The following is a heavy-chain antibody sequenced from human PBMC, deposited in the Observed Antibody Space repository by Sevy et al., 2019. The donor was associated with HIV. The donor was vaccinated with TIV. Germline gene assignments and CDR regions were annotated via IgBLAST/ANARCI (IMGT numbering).Heavy chain of an antibody. D-gene: IGHD6-13*01. CDR1: GLPFSRLG. V-gene: IGHV3-30*03. CDR2: ISNDGSDK. CDR3: ATSRGKYDGSSWLYYPYAVDV. Sequence: GGSLRLSCVASGLPFSRLGMHWVRQAPGRGLEWVAIISNDGSDKEYADSVKGRFTISRDNSKDMLYLQMNSLRLEDTAVYYCATSRGKYDGSSWLYYPYAVDVWGQGTTVTVSS. J-gene: IGHJ6*02.